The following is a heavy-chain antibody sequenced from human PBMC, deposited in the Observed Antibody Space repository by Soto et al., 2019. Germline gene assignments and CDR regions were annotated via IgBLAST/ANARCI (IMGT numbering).Heavy chain of an antibody. D-gene: IGHD5-12*01. V-gene: IGHV3-23*01. CDR2: ISGGGGRT. Sequence: EVQLLDSGGGLVQPGGSLRLSCAASGFTFSSYAMSWVRQAPGKGLEWVSGISGGGGRTYYADSVKSRFTISRDNSKNTLYLQMDSLRAEDTAIYYCAKGAGLAEFDSWGQGTLVTVSS. J-gene: IGHJ4*02. CDR3: AKGAGLAEFDS. CDR1: GFTFSSYA.